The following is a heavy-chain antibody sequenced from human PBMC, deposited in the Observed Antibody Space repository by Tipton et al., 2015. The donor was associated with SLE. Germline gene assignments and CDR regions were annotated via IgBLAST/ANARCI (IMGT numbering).Heavy chain of an antibody. D-gene: IGHD2-15*01. CDR2: ISYDGSNK. Sequence: SLRLSCAASGFTFSSYAMHWVRQAPGKGLEWVAVISYDGSNKYYADSVKGRFTISRDNSKNTLYLQMNSLRAEDTAVYYCASEGYCSGGSCLFDYRGQGTLVTVSS. V-gene: IGHV3-30*04. CDR1: GFTFSSYA. J-gene: IGHJ4*02. CDR3: ASEGYCSGGSCLFDY.